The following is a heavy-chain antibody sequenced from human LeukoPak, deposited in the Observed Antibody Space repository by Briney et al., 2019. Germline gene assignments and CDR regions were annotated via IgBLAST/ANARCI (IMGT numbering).Heavy chain of an antibody. J-gene: IGHJ6*02. Sequence: GGSLRLSCAASGFTFSSYWMSWVRQAPGKGLEWVANIKQDGSEKYYVDSVKGRFTISRDNAKNSLYLQMNSLRAEDTAVYYCARDSSYCSSTSCYEDSGMDVWGQGTTVTVSS. D-gene: IGHD2-2*01. CDR1: GFTFSSYW. CDR2: IKQDGSEK. V-gene: IGHV3-7*01. CDR3: ARDSSYCSSTSCYEDSGMDV.